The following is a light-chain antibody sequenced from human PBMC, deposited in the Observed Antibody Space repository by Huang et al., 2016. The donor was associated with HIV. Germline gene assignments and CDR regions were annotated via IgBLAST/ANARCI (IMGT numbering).Light chain of an antibody. CDR2: WAS. Sequence: DIVMTQSPDSLAVSLGERATINGKSSQRVLYRSNNKNDLAWYQQKPGQPPKRLIYWASTRESGVPYRFTGSGCGTECSLTISSLQAEDVAVYYCQQYDTSPWTFGQGTKVEIK. CDR3: QQYDTSPWT. V-gene: IGKV4-1*01. J-gene: IGKJ1*01. CDR1: QRVLYRSNNKND.